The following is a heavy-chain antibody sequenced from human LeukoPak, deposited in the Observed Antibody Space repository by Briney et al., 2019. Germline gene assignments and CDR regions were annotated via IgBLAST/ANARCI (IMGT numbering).Heavy chain of an antibody. CDR1: GFNFRTYN. J-gene: IGHJ4*02. CDR2: ISGSSSYT. Sequence: GGSLRLSCVGSGFNFRTYNLNWVSQAPGKGLEWVSDISGSSSYTDYADSVKGRFTISKDNANSSVFLQMDSLRAEDTAVYYCARGHNSGYYLKYWGQGTLVTVSS. V-gene: IGHV3-21*05. CDR3: ARGHNSGYYLKY. D-gene: IGHD3-22*01.